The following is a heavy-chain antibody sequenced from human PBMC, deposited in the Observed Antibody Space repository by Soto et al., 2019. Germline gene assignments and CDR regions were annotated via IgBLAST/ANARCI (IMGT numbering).Heavy chain of an antibody. CDR3: ARQYSSSSFDY. Sequence: SGPTLVNPPQTLTLTCTFAGFSLSTSGVGVGWIRQPTGQALEWLALIYWNDDKRYSPSLKSRLTITKDTSKNQVVLTMTNMDPVDTATYYCARQYSSSSFDYWGQGTLVTVSS. V-gene: IGHV2-5*01. D-gene: IGHD6-6*01. CDR1: GFSLSTSGVG. CDR2: IYWNDDK. J-gene: IGHJ4*02.